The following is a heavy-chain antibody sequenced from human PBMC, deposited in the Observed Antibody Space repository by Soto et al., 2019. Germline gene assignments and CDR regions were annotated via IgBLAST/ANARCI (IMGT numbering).Heavy chain of an antibody. V-gene: IGHV3-23*01. D-gene: IGHD2-2*01. CDR3: AKGYCSGPSCYRGYGMDV. CDR2: ISGSGTST. CDR1: GFTFSSYA. J-gene: IGHJ6*02. Sequence: GGSLRLSCAASGFTFSSYAMSWVRQAPGKGLKWISSISGSGTSTYYADSVKGRFTISRDNSENTLYLQMDSLRAEDTAVYYCAKGYCSGPSCYRGYGMDVWGQGTTVTVSS.